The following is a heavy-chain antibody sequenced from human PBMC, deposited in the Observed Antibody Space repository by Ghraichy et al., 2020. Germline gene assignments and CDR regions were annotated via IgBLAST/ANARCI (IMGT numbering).Heavy chain of an antibody. CDR1: GGSFSGYY. Sequence: GSLSLTCAVYGGSFSGYYWSWIRQPPGKGLEWIGEINHSGSTNYNPSLKSRVTISVDTSKNQFSLKLSSVTAADTAVYYCARGGVVTPTLGYWGQGTLVTVSS. CDR2: INHSGST. J-gene: IGHJ4*02. V-gene: IGHV4-34*01. CDR3: ARGGVVTPTLGY. D-gene: IGHD3-3*01.